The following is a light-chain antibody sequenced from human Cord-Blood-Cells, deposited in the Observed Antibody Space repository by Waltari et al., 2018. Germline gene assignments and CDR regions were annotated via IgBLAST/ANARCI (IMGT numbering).Light chain of an antibody. CDR1: QIVSSN. CDR3: QQYNNWPPWT. CDR2: GAS. V-gene: IGKV3-15*01. J-gene: IGKJ1*01. Sequence: EIVMTQSPATLSVSPGERATLSCRASQIVSSNLAWYQQKPGQAPRRLIYGASTRATGIPARFSCSGSGTEFTLTISSLQSEDFAVYYCQQYNNWPPWTFGQGTKVEIK.